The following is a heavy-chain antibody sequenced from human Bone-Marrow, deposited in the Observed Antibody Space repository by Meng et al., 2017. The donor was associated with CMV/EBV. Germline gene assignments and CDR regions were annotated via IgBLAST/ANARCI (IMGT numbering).Heavy chain of an antibody. D-gene: IGHD3-10*01. CDR2: IKYDGSET. CDR3: ARDPHFGALDY. J-gene: IGHJ4*01. CDR1: GFTFSSSY. V-gene: IGHV3-7*01. Sequence: GGSLRLSCLASGFTFSSSYMSWIRQAPGKGLEWVANIKYDGSETAYGGAVKGRFTISKDNAKNSLYLQMNSLRAEDTAVYYCARDPHFGALDYWGHGTLVTVSS.